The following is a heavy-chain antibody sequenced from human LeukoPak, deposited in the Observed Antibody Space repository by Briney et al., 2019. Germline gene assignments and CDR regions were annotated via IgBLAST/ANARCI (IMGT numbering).Heavy chain of an antibody. CDR2: IDYSGST. J-gene: IGHJ3*02. D-gene: IGHD3-3*01. CDR1: GVSIRSYF. CDR3: ARGRFLDAFDI. Sequence: PSETLSLTCTVSGVSIRSYFWSWIRQPPGKGLEWIGYIDYSGSTNYNPSLKSRVTISVDTSKNQFSLNLSSVTAADTAVYYCARGRFLDAFDIWGQGTMVTVSS. V-gene: IGHV4-59*01.